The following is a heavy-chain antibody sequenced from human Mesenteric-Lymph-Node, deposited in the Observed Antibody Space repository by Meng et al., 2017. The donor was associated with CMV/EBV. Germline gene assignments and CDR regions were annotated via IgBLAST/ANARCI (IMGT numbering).Heavy chain of an antibody. CDR1: GFH. CDR2: VNPKNGGT. D-gene: IGHD3/OR15-3a*01. V-gene: IGHV1-2*02. Sequence: GFHIHWLRQAPGQGLECMGWVNPKNGGTNVAQKFLGKVTVTRDTSINTAHMELRGLKSDDSAVYFCAKSGNDFWTGFETYFDYLGQGTVVTVSS. J-gene: IGHJ4*02. CDR3: AKSGNDFWTGFETYFDY.